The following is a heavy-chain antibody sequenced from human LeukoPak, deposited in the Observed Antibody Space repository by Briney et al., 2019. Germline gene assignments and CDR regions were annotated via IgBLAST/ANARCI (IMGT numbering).Heavy chain of an antibody. CDR3: AKDTDLAVAGQSFDY. CDR1: GFTFSSYA. D-gene: IGHD6-19*01. CDR2: ISGSGGST. J-gene: IGHJ4*02. Sequence: GVSLRLSCAASGFTFSSYAKSWVRQAPGKGLEWVSAISGSGGSTYYADSVKGRFTISRDNSKNTLYLQMNSLRAEDTAVYYCAKDTDLAVAGQSFDYWGQGTLVTVSS. V-gene: IGHV3-23*01.